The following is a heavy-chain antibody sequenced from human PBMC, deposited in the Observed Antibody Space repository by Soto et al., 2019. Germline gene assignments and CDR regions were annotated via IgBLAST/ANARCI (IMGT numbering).Heavy chain of an antibody. V-gene: IGHV3-30*18. CDR3: AKDWNWNLDY. J-gene: IGHJ4*02. D-gene: IGHD1-1*01. Sequence: VGSLRLSCAASGFTFSSYGMHWVRQAPGKGLEWVAVISYDGSNKYYADSVKGRFTISRDNSKNTLYLQMNSLRAEDTAVYYCAKDWNWNLDYWGQGTLVTVSS. CDR2: ISYDGSNK. CDR1: GFTFSSYG.